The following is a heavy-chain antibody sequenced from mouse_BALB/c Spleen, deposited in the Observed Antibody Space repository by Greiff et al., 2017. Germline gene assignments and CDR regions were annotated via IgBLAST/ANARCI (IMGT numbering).Heavy chain of an antibody. CDR2: INPYNDGT. CDR3: ARTYGSSYDWFAY. D-gene: IGHD1-1*01. CDR1: GYTFTSYV. Sequence: VQLKESGPELVKPGASVKMSCKASGYTFTSYVMHWVKQKPGQGLEWIGYINPYNDGTKYNEKFKGKATLTSDKSSSTAYMELSSLTSEDSAVYYCARTYGSSYDWFAYWGQGILVTVSA. J-gene: IGHJ3*01. V-gene: IGHV1-14*01.